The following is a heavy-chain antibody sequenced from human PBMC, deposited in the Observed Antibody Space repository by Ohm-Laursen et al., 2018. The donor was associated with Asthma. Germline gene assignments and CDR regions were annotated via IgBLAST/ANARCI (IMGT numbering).Heavy chain of an antibody. CDR2: ISYDGSNK. V-gene: IGHV3-30*03. CDR3: ARDPTPRIPNAFDI. J-gene: IGHJ3*02. D-gene: IGHD3-3*01. CDR1: GFTFSSYG. Sequence: SLRLSCSASGFTFSSYGMHWVRQAPGKGLEWVAVISYDGSNKYYADSVKGRFTISRDNSKNTLYLQMNSLRAEDTAVYYCARDPTPRIPNAFDIWGQGTMVTVSS.